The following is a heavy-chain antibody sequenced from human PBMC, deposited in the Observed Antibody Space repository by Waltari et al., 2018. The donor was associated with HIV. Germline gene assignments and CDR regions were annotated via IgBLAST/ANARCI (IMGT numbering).Heavy chain of an antibody. CDR1: GFTIADYG. CDR3: VRDSDGSGYDI. CDR2: IDWKGGSA. V-gene: IGHV3-20*04. J-gene: IGHJ1*01. Sequence: DVRLVESGGAVVRPGASLRLSCVASGFTIADYGMALVRQRPGQVLEWVSNIDWKGGSANYGDSVKGRFTVFRDNPKASLYLQMNNLRDEDTGLYYCVRDSDGSGYDIWGRGTLVTVFS. D-gene: IGHD3-3*01.